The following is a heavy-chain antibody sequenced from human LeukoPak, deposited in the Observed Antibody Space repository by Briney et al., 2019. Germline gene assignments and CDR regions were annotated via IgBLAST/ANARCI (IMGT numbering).Heavy chain of an antibody. Sequence: PSETLSLTCTVSGGSITTYYWGWIRQPPGKGLEWIGSIYYSGSTYYNPSLKSRVTISVDRSKNQFSLKLSSVTAADTAVYYCARSGVVITYFDYWGQGTLVTVSS. J-gene: IGHJ4*02. V-gene: IGHV4-39*07. CDR2: IYYSGST. CDR1: GGSITTYY. D-gene: IGHD3-22*01. CDR3: ARSGVVITYFDY.